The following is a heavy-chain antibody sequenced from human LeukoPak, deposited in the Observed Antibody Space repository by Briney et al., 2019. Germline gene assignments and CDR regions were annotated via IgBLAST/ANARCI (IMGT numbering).Heavy chain of an antibody. J-gene: IGHJ4*02. D-gene: IGHD1-14*01. CDR2: IYHSGTT. CDR1: GFSITSGYF. V-gene: IGHV4-38-2*02. CDR3: ARRITKLSSGDYHFDY. Sequence: PSETLSLTCTVSGFSITSGYFWGWMRQPPGKGLEWIGNIYHSGTTYYNPSLRSRVTISIDASKNQVSLKLSSVTAADTAVYYCARRITKLSSGDYHFDYWGQGTLVTVSS.